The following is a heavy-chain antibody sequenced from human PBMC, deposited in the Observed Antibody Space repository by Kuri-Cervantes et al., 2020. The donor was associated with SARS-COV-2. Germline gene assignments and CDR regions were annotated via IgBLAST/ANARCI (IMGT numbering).Heavy chain of an antibody. D-gene: IGHD2-2*01. V-gene: IGHV1-18*04. CDR1: GYTFTSYG. CDR2: ISAYNCNT. CDR3: ERGDCSSNSCYPSDY. J-gene: IGHJ4*02. Sequence: ASVKVSCKASGYTFTSYGISWVRQAPGLGLEWMGWISAYNCNTNYAQKLQGRVTLTTATYTSKAYMELRSQRSDDTAVYYCERGDCSSNSCYPSDYWGQGTMVTVSS.